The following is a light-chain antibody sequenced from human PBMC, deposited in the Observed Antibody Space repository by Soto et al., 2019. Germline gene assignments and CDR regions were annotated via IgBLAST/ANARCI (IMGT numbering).Light chain of an antibody. Sequence: DIQMTQSPSSLSASVGDRVTITCRASQSISSSLNWYQQKPGKAPDLLIYAASNLQSGVPSRFSGSGSGTDFTLTISSLQPEDFATYYCQRSYSSPLMYTFGQGTKLEIK. V-gene: IGKV1-39*01. J-gene: IGKJ2*01. CDR3: QRSYSSPLMYT. CDR1: QSISSS. CDR2: AAS.